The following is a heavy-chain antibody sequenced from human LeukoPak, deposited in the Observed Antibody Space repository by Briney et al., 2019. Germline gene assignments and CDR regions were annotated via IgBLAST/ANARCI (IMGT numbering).Heavy chain of an antibody. D-gene: IGHD2-2*03. CDR2: IYYSGST. CDR3: ARAPGYCSSTSCYDHYYYGMDV. V-gene: IGHV4-59*01. CDR1: GGSISSYY. Sequence: SETLSLTCTVSGGSISSYYWSWIRQPPGKGLEWIGYIYYSGSTNYNPSLKSRVTISVDTSKNQFSLKLSSVTAADTAMYYCARAPGYCSSTSCYDHYYYGMDVWGQGTTVTVSS. J-gene: IGHJ6*02.